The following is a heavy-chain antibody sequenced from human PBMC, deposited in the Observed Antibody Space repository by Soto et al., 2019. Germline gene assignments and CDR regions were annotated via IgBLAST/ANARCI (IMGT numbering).Heavy chain of an antibody. Sequence: SGPTLVNPTQTLTLTCSFSGFSLTTGVGVGWIRQSPEKALEWLALIFWDDDKRYSPSLKSRLTITKDTSKNQVVLTLTNMDPVDTATYYCARILTGTGGHFDYWGQGILVTVS. V-gene: IGHV2-5*02. CDR2: IFWDDDK. J-gene: IGHJ4*02. D-gene: IGHD2-8*02. CDR1: GFSLTTGVG. CDR3: ARILTGTGGHFDY.